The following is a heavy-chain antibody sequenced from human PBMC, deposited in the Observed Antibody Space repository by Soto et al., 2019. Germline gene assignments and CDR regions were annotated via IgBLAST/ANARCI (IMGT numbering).Heavy chain of an antibody. CDR1: GFSLSTTGVG. V-gene: IGHV2-5*02. CDR2: IYWDDDR. D-gene: IGHD5-18*01. CDR3: THSIDTTMALDF. J-gene: IGHJ4*02. Sequence: SGPTLVNPTQTLTLTCTFSGFSLSTTGVGVGWVRQPPGKALVWLALIYWDDDRRYSPSLKSRLTITKDTSKNQVVLTMTNMDPVDTATYYCTHSIDTTMALDFWGQGTLVTVSS.